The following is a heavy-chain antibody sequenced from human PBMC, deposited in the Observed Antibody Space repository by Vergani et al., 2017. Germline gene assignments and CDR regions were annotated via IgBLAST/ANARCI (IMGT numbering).Heavy chain of an antibody. V-gene: IGHV4-61*02. CDR1: GGSISSSSYY. J-gene: IGHJ4*02. Sequence: QVQLQESGPGLVKPSQTLSLPCTVSGGSISSSSYYWNWIRQPAGKGLEWLGRSYSSGITNYNPSLKSRVTISIDTSKNPFSLKLNCVPAADTAVYYCASRSYDRVDYWGKGALVSVSS. CDR2: SYSSGIT. D-gene: IGHD3-3*01. CDR3: ASRSYDRVDY.